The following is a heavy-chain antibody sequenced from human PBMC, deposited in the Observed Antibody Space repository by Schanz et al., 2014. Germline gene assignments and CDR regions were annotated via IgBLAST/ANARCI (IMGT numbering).Heavy chain of an antibody. Sequence: QVQLVQSGAEVKKPGASVKVSCKASGYTLTNFDINWVRQAPGQGLEWMGRINPNSGGTNYAQKLHGIVSMTRGTATRTAYMELSRLRSVDTAVYYCSIEGGALAGAGTAKNDYWGQGTLVTVSS. V-gene: IGHV1-2*06. CDR1: GYTLTNFD. CDR3: SIEGGALAGAGTAKNDY. CDR2: INPNSGGT. D-gene: IGHD6-13*01. J-gene: IGHJ4*02.